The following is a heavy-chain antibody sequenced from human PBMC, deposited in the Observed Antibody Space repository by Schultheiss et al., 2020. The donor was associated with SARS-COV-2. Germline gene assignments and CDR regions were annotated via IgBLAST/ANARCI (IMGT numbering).Heavy chain of an antibody. CDR2: INHSGST. V-gene: IGHV4-38-2*01. CDR3: ARGVGGFDS. D-gene: IGHD3-16*01. CDR1: GYSISSGYY. Sequence: SETLSLTCAVSGYSISSGYYWSWIRQPPGKGLEWIGEINHSGSTNYNPSLKSRVTISVDTSKNQFSLKLSSVTAADTAVYYCARGVGGFDSWGQGTLVTVSS. J-gene: IGHJ4*02.